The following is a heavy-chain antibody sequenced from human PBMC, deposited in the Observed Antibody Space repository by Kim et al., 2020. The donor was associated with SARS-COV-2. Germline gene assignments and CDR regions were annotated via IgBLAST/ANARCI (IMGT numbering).Heavy chain of an antibody. J-gene: IGHJ6*02. Sequence: GGSLRLSCAASGFTFRSYWMHWVRQAPGKGLVWVSRINSDGSSTTYADSVQGRFNISRDNAQNTLFLQMYSLRAEDTGVYFCARDLDPSANYYYYGMDVWGQGTTVTVSS. CDR2: INSDGSST. D-gene: IGHD3-3*01. CDR3: ARDLDPSANYYYYGMDV. CDR1: GFTFRSYW. V-gene: IGHV3-74*01.